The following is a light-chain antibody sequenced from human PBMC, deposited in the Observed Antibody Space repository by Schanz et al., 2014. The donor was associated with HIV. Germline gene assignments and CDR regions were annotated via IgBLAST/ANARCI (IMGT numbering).Light chain of an antibody. CDR3: QQSENWPLT. V-gene: IGKV3-15*01. Sequence: EIAMTQSPVTLSVSPGERATLSCWASQSVSTNLAWYQQKPGQAPRLLIYGAYTRATGVPARFSGSGSGTEFTLTISRLQSEDIAIYYCQQSENWPLTFGGGTKVAT. J-gene: IGKJ4*01. CDR1: QSVSTN. CDR2: GAY.